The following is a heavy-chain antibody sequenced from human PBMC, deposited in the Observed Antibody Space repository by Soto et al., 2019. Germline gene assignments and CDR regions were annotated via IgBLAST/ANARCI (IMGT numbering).Heavy chain of an antibody. Sequence: EVQLVESGGGLVKPGGSLRLSCAASGFTFSSYSMNWVRQAPGKGLEWVSSISSSSSYIYYADSVKGRFTISRDNAKNSLYLQMNSLRAEDTAVYYCARDLYYYDSSGPTPGGYWGQGTLVTVSS. D-gene: IGHD3-22*01. CDR3: ARDLYYYDSSGPTPGGY. CDR1: GFTFSSYS. V-gene: IGHV3-21*01. J-gene: IGHJ4*02. CDR2: ISSSSSYI.